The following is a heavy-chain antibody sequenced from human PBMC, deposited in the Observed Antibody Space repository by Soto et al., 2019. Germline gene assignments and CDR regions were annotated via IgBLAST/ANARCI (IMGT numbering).Heavy chain of an antibody. CDR1: GFTFSSYA. CDR3: ARSQGYCTNGVCYYYYGMDV. Sequence: QVQLVESGGGVVQPGRSLRLSCAASGFTFSSYAMHWVRQAPGKGLEWVAVISYDGSNKYYADSVKGRFIISRDNSKNTLYLQMNSLRAEDTAVYYCARSQGYCTNGVCYYYYGMDVWGQGTTVTVSS. V-gene: IGHV3-30-3*01. J-gene: IGHJ6*02. D-gene: IGHD2-8*01. CDR2: ISYDGSNK.